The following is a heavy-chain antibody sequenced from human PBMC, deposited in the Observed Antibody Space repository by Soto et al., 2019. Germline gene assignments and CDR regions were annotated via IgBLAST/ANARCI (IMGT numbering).Heavy chain of an antibody. D-gene: IGHD1-20*01. CDR2: IWYDGSNK. CDR1: GFTFSSYG. V-gene: IGHV3-33*01. Sequence: PGGSLRLSCAASGFTFSSYGMHWVRQAPGKGLEWVAVIWYDGSNKYYADSVKGRFTISRDNSKNTLYLQMNSLRAEDTAVYYCARPGGITGTQTTVRYYYYGMDVWGQGTTVTVSS. J-gene: IGHJ6*02. CDR3: ARPGGITGTQTTVRYYYYGMDV.